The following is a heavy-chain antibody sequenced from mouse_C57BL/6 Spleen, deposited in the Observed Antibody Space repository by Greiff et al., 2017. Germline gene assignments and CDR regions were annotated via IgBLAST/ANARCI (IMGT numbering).Heavy chain of an antibody. CDR3: AKGYGNPFAY. CDR1: GYSITSGYY. CDR2: ISYDGSN. V-gene: IGHV3-6*01. D-gene: IGHD2-10*02. Sequence: DVQLQESGPGLVKPSQSLSLTCSVTGYSITSGYYWNWIRQFPGNKLEWMGYISYDGSNNYNPSLKNRISITRDTSKNQFFLKLNSVTTEDTATYYCAKGYGNPFAYWGQGTLVTVAA. J-gene: IGHJ3*01.